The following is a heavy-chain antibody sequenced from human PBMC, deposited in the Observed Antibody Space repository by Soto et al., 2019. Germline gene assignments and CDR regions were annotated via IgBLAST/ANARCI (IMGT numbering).Heavy chain of an antibody. CDR2: ISPKSGGT. Sequence: QVQLVQSGAEVKKPGASVKVSCEASGYTFIDYYMHWVRQAPGQGFEWMGRISPKSGGTNYAQKVQGRGPMTLDTALNTDYMELSSLRSEDTAVDDCARPPGYISDGYYFDLWGQGTLVTVSS. CDR1: GYTFIDYY. V-gene: IGHV1-2*02. D-gene: IGHD6-19*01. J-gene: IGHJ4*02. CDR3: ARPPGYISDGYYFDL.